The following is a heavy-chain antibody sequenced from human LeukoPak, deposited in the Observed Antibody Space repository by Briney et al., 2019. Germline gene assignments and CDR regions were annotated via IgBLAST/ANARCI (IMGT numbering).Heavy chain of an antibody. Sequence: SETLSLTCTVSGGSISSSSYYWGWIRQPPGKGLEWIGSIYYSGSTYYNPSLKSRVTISVDTSKNQFSLKLSSVIAADTAVYYCARHGGVRYYYDSSGYHWGQGTLVTVSS. CDR2: IYYSGST. V-gene: IGHV4-39*01. CDR3: ARHGGVRYYYDSSGYH. CDR1: GGSISSSSYY. J-gene: IGHJ5*02. D-gene: IGHD3-22*01.